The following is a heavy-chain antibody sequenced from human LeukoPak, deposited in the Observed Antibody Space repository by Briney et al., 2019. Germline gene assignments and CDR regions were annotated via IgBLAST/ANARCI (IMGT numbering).Heavy chain of an antibody. CDR3: ARVTGIVVVVAAIPYYFDY. J-gene: IGHJ4*02. D-gene: IGHD2-15*01. CDR1: GGSISSGSYY. CDR2: IYSSGST. Sequence: PSETLSLTCTVSGGSISSGSYYWSWIRQPAGKGLEWIGRIYSSGSTNYNPSLKSRVTISVDTSKNQFSLNLSSVTAADTAVYYCARVTGIVVVVAAIPYYFDYWGQGTLVTVSS. V-gene: IGHV4-61*02.